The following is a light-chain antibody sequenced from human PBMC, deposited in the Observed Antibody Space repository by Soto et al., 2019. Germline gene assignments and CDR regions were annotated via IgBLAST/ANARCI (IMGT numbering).Light chain of an antibody. Sequence: QSVLTQPPSVSRAPGQRVTISCTGSSSNIGAGYDVHWYQQLPGTAPKLLIYGNSNRPSGVPDRFSGSKSGTSASLAISGLQSEDEADYYCAAWDDSLNVRVFGGGTKLTVL. V-gene: IGLV1-40*01. CDR1: SSNIGAGYD. CDR2: GNS. J-gene: IGLJ3*02. CDR3: AAWDDSLNVRV.